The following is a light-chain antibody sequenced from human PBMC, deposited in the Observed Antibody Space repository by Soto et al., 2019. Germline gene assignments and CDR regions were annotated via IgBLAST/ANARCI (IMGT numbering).Light chain of an antibody. CDR2: GTS. V-gene: IGKV1-12*01. CDR1: QGVISW. CDR3: QQANSFPPLT. J-gene: IGKJ4*01. Sequence: DIQMTQSPSSVSASVGDRVTITCRASQGVISWLAWYQQKPGKAPKLLIYGTSSLHSGVPSRFSGSGSGTDFNLTISSLQPEDFATYYCQQANSFPPLTFGGGTKVEL.